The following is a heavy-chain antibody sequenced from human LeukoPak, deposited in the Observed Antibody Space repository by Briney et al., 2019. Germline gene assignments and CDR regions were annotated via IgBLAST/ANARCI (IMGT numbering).Heavy chain of an antibody. CDR2: TYYRSKWYN. CDR1: GDSVSSNSAA. V-gene: IGHV6-1*01. Sequence: SQTLSLTCAISGDSVSSNSAAWNWIRQSPSRGLEWLGRTYYRSKWYNDYAVSVKSRITINPDTSKNQFSLQLNSVTPEDTAVYYCARVSYRAPYSSRNGEKYYYYYYMDVWGKGTTVTISS. CDR3: ARVSYRAPYSSRNGEKYYYYYYMDV. D-gene: IGHD6-13*01. J-gene: IGHJ6*03.